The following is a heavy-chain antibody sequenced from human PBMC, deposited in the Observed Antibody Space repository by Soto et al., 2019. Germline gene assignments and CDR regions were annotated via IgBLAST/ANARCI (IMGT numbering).Heavy chain of an antibody. J-gene: IGHJ4*02. CDR2: IKQDGSEK. Sequence: EVQVVESGGGLVQPGGSLRLSCAASGFTLSTYWMTWVRQAPGKGLAWVANIKQDGSEKYYVDSVKGRFTVSRDNAKNSLYLQMNRLRTEDTAVYYCGTADRGTAAGGTVQWGQGTLVTVSS. D-gene: IGHD6-13*01. CDR3: GTADRGTAAGGTVQ. V-gene: IGHV3-7*01. CDR1: GFTLSTYW.